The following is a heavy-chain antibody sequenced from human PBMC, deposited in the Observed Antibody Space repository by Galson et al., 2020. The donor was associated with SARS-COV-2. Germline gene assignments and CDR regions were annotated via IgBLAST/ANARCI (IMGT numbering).Heavy chain of an antibody. CDR3: ARVGYYDFWSGIFDYYYGMDV. D-gene: IGHD3-3*01. CDR2: IKQDGSEK. Sequence: TGGSLRLSCAASGFTFSSYWMSWVRQAPGKGLEWVANIKQDGSEKYYVDSVKGRFTISRDNAKNSLYLQMNSLRAEDTAVYYCARVGYYDFWSGIFDYYYGMDVWGRGTTVTVS. J-gene: IGHJ6*02. CDR1: GFTFSSYW. V-gene: IGHV3-7*03.